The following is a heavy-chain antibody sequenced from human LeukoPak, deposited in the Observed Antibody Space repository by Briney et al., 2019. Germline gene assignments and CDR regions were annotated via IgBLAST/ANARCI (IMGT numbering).Heavy chain of an antibody. V-gene: IGHV4-34*01. CDR2: INHSGST. CDR1: GGSFSGYY. J-gene: IGHJ4*02. CDR3: ARGPPQAAGRFFDY. Sequence: SETLSLTCAVYGGSFSGYYWSWIRKPPGKGLEWIGEINHSGSTNYNPSLKSRVTISVDTSKNQFSLKLSSVTAADTAVYYCARGPPQAAGRFFDYWGQGTLVTVSS. D-gene: IGHD6-13*01.